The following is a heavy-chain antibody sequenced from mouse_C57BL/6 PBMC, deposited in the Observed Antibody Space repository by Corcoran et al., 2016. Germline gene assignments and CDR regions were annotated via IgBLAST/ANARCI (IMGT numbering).Heavy chain of an antibody. D-gene: IGHD1-1*01. CDR2: INPNNGGT. CDR3: ARSGTTVVDTYAMDY. CDR1: GYTFTDYY. J-gene: IGHJ4*01. V-gene: IGHV1-26*01. Sequence: EVQLQQSGPELVKPGASVKISCKASGYTFTDYYMNWVKQSHGKSLEWIGDINPNNGGTSYNQKFKGKATLTVDKSSSTAYMELRSLTSEDSAVYYCARSGTTVVDTYAMDYWGQGTSVTVSS.